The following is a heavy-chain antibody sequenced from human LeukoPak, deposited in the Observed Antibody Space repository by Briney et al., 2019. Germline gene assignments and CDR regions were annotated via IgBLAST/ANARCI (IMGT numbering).Heavy chain of an antibody. CDR1: GGSFSGYY. V-gene: IGHV4-34*01. CDR3: ARGRRFGELPIAIDY. CDR2: INHSGST. J-gene: IGHJ4*02. D-gene: IGHD3-10*01. Sequence: PSETLSLTCAVYGGSFSGYYWSWIRQPPGKGLEWIGEINHSGSTNYNPSLKSRVTISVDTSKNQFSLKLSSVTAADTAVYYCARGRRFGELPIAIDYWGQGTLVTVSS.